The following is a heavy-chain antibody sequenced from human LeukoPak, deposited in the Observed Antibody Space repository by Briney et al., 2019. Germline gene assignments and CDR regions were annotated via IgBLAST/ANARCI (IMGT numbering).Heavy chain of an antibody. D-gene: IGHD4-11*01. CDR2: IYYSGIT. Sequence: PSETLSLTCTVSGGSISTSYYYWGWIRQPPGKGLEWIGSIYYSGITYYNPSLKSRVTISVDTSNNQFSLKLSSVTAADTAVYYSARHKFNYITTYFDYWGQGTLVTVSS. J-gene: IGHJ4*02. CDR1: GGSISTSYYY. CDR3: ARHKFNYITTYFDY. V-gene: IGHV4-39*01.